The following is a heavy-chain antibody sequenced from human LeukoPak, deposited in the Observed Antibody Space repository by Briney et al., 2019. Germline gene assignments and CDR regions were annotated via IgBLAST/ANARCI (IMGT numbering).Heavy chain of an antibody. CDR3: ARHGVEVATIPYYYYGMDV. V-gene: IGHV1-69*13. Sequence: SVKVSCKASGGTFSSYAISWVRQAPGQGLEWMGGIIPIFGTANYAQKFQGRVTITADESTSTAYMELSSLRSEDTAVYYCARHGVEVATIPYYYYGMDVWGQGTTVTVSS. D-gene: IGHD5-24*01. CDR1: GGTFSSYA. J-gene: IGHJ6*02. CDR2: IIPIFGTA.